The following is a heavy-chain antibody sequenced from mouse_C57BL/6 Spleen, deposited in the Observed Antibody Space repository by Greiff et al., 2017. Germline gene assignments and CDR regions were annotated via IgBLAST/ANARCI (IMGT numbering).Heavy chain of an antibody. Sequence: VQLQQSGAELARPGASVKLSCKASGYTFTSYGISWVKQRTGQGLEWIGEIYPRSGNTYYNEKFKGKDTLTADKSSSKAYMEIRSLTSEDAAVNFCAIDDGSSYYFDYWGQGTTRTVSS. J-gene: IGHJ2*01. CDR1: GYTFTSYG. V-gene: IGHV1-81*01. CDR2: IYPRSGNT. D-gene: IGHD1-1*01. CDR3: AIDDGSSYYFDY.